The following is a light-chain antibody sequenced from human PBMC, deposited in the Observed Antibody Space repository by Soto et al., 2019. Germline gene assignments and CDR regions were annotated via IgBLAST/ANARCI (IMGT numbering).Light chain of an antibody. J-gene: IGKJ4*01. V-gene: IGKV1-33*01. CDR2: DAS. Sequence: DIQMTQSPSSLSASVGDRVTITCQASQDITDYLNWYQQKPGKAPRLLIYDASNLDTGVPSRFSGSGSGTDYPFTISSLQLEDIATYYCQQSEALVLSFGGGTKVEI. CDR3: QQSEALVLS. CDR1: QDITDY.